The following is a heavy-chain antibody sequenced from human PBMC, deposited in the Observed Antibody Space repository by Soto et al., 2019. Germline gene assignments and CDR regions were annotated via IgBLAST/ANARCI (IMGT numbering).Heavy chain of an antibody. CDR2: TSGSGDTT. Sequence: PGGSLRLSCEASGFTFTSYAMSWVRQAPGKGLEWVSATSGSGDTTYYADSVKGRFTISRDNSEKRLYLQMNSLRAEDTAVYYCAKLVHGGYVSYFDSWGQGTMPTVYS. J-gene: IGHJ4*02. CDR3: AKLVHGGYVSYFDS. D-gene: IGHD5-12*01. CDR1: GFTFTSYA. V-gene: IGHV3-23*01.